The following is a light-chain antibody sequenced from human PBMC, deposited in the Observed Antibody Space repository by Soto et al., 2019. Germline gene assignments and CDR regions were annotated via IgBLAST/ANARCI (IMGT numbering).Light chain of an antibody. CDR1: SSDVGGYNY. CDR3: SSYASSGTLV. V-gene: IGLV2-14*01. CDR2: DVG. Sequence: SALTQPASVSGSPGQSITISCTGTSSDVGGYNYVSWYQQYPGKAPKLIIYDVGDRPSGVSNRFSGSKSGNTASLTISGLQAEDEADYYCSSYASSGTLVFGTGTKVTVL. J-gene: IGLJ1*01.